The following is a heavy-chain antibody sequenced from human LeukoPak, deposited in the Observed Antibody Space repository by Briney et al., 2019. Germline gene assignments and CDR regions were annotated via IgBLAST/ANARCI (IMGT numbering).Heavy chain of an antibody. CDR3: AWSGYSYGTIDY. Sequence: SVKVSCKASGGTFSSYAISWVRQAPGQGLEWIGGIIPIFGTANYAQKFQGRVTITADESTSTAYMELSSLRSEDTAVYYCAWSGYSYGTIDYWGQGTLVTVSS. D-gene: IGHD5-18*01. CDR2: IIPIFGTA. CDR1: GGTFSSYA. J-gene: IGHJ4*02. V-gene: IGHV1-69*01.